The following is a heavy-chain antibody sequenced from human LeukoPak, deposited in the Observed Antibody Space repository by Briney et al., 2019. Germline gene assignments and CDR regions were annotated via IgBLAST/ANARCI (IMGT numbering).Heavy chain of an antibody. CDR3: AREGSSGRTDY. CDR2: IIPILGIA. J-gene: IGHJ4*02. CDR1: GGTFSSYA. Sequence: ASVKVSCKASGGTFSSYAISWVRQAPGQGLEWMGRIIPILGIANYAQKFQGRVTITADKSTSTAYMELSSLGSEDTAVYYCAREGSSGRTDYWGQGTLVTVSS. D-gene: IGHD6-19*01. V-gene: IGHV1-69*04.